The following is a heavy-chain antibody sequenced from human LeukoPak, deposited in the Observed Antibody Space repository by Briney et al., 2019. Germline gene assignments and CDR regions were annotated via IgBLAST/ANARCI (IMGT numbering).Heavy chain of an antibody. CDR3: VRVMPVAGSDS. J-gene: IGHJ4*02. Sequence: GGSLRLSCAASGFTFSNYWMHWVRQSPGKGLVWVSRVKGDGTITSYADSVKGRFTISRDNAKNTLYLQMNSLRVEDTAVYYCVRVMPVAGSDSWGQGTLVTVSS. D-gene: IGHD6-19*01. V-gene: IGHV3-74*01. CDR1: GFTFSNYW. CDR2: VKGDGTIT.